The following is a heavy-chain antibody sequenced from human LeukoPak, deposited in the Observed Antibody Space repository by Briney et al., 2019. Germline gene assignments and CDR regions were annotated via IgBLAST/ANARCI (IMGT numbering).Heavy chain of an antibody. J-gene: IGHJ4*02. CDR1: GSTFSEYW. V-gene: IGHV3-7*01. D-gene: IGHD7-27*01. CDR3: ARTGERDY. CDR2: IKEDGSEK. Sequence: PGGSLRLSCAVSGSTFSEYWMSWVRQAPGKGLEWLANIKEDGSEKYYVDSVKGRFTISRDNGENSLYLQMNSLRGDDTAVYYCARTGERDYWGQGTLVTVSS.